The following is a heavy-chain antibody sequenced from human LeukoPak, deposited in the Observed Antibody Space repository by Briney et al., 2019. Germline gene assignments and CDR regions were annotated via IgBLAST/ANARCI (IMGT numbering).Heavy chain of an antibody. CDR2: INHSGST. V-gene: IGHV4-34*01. CDR1: GGSFSGYY. Sequence: PSETLSLTCAVYGGSFSGYYCSWIRQPPGKGLEWIGEINHSGSTNYNPSLKSRVTISVDTSKNQFSLKLSSVTAADTAVYYCARGLGGYDYVWGSYREIPGSVDYWGQGTLVTVSS. J-gene: IGHJ4*02. D-gene: IGHD3-16*02. CDR3: ARGLGGYDYVWGSYREIPGSVDY.